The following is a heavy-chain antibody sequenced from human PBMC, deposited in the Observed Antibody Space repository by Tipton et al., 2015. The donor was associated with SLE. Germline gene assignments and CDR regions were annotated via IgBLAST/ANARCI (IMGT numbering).Heavy chain of an antibody. J-gene: IGHJ4*02. CDR1: GGSFSGYY. CDR3: ARGLFVVVTAIGYFDY. Sequence: LRLSCAVYGGSFSGYYWSWIRQPPGKGLEWIGEINHSGSTNYNPSLKSRVTISVDTSKNQFSLKLSSVTAADTAVYYCARGLFVVVTAIGYFDYWGQGTLVTVSS. D-gene: IGHD2-21*02. V-gene: IGHV4-34*01. CDR2: INHSGST.